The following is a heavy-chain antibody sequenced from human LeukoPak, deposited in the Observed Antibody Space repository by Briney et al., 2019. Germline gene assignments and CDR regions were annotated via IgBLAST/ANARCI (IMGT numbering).Heavy chain of an antibody. J-gene: IGHJ3*02. D-gene: IGHD2-21*02. CDR2: INPSGGST. CDR3: ARDRAAYCGGDCYPGSAFDI. CDR1: GYTFTSYY. Sequence: ASVKVSCKASGYTFTSYYMHWVRQAPGQGLEWMGIINPSGGSTSYAQKFQGRVTMTRDTSTSTVYMELGSLRSEDTAVYYCARDRAAYCGGDCYPGSAFDIWGQGTMVTVSS. V-gene: IGHV1-46*01.